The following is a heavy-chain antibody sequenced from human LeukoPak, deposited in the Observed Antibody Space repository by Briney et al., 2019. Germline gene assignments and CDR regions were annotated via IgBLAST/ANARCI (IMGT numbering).Heavy chain of an antibody. D-gene: IGHD1-14*01. V-gene: IGHV4-59*07. CDR3: ARGLPDFDY. CDR1: GRSISSYY. J-gene: IGHJ4*02. CDR2: IYYSGST. Sequence: SDTLSLTCTVSGRSISSYYWSWIRQPPGKGLEWIGYIYYSGSTNHNPSLKSRVTISLDTSKNQFSLKLSSVPATDRAVYYCARGLPDFDYWGQGTLVTVSS.